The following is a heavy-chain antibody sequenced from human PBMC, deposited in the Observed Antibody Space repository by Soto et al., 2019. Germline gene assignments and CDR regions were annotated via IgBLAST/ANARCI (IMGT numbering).Heavy chain of an antibody. D-gene: IGHD6-25*01. J-gene: IGHJ6*02. CDR1: GGTFSSYA. CDR2: IIPIFGTA. Sequence: SVKVSCKASGGTFSSYAISWVRQAPGQGLEWMGGIIPIFGTANYAQKFQGRVTITADKSTSTAYMELSSLRSEDTAVYYCARAVIRIAAAGYYYYGMDVWGQGTTVTVSS. CDR3: ARAVIRIAAAGYYYYGMDV. V-gene: IGHV1-69*06.